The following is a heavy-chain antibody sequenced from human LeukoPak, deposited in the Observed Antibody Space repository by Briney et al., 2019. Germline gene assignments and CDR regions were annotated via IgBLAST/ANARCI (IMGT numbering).Heavy chain of an antibody. D-gene: IGHD3-10*01. J-gene: IGHJ4*02. CDR1: GGSISSGGYY. Sequence: SETLSLTCTVSGGSISSGGYYWSWIRQHPGKGLEWIGYIYYSGSTYYNPSLKSRVTISVDTSKNQFSLKLSSVTAADTAVYYCARDKWFGDREGLGYWGQGTLVTVSS. V-gene: IGHV4-31*03. CDR2: IYYSGST. CDR3: ARDKWFGDREGLGY.